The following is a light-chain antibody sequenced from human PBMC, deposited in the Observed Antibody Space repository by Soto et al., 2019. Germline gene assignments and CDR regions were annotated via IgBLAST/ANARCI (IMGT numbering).Light chain of an antibody. J-gene: IGKJ2*01. CDR1: QSVSSSY. V-gene: IGKV3-20*01. CDR3: QQYDSRYT. Sequence: EIVLTQSPGTLSLSPGERATLSCRASQSVSSSYLAWYQQKPGQAPRHLIYGASSRATGIPDRFSGSGSVTDFILTISSLEPEDFAVYYCQQYDSRYTFGQGTKLEIK. CDR2: GAS.